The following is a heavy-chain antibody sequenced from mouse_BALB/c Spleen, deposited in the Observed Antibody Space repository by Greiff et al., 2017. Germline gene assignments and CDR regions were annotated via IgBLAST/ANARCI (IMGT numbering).Heavy chain of an antibody. V-gene: IGHV14-3*02. D-gene: IGHD3-2*01. Sequence: EVQLQQSGAELVKPGASVKLSCTASGFNIKDTYMHWVKQRPEQGLEWIGRIDPANGNTKYDPKFQGKATITADTSSNTAYLQLSSLTSEDTAVYYCDSTARATAYWGQGTLVTVSA. CDR3: DSTARATAY. CDR2: IDPANGNT. CDR1: GFNIKDTY. J-gene: IGHJ3*01.